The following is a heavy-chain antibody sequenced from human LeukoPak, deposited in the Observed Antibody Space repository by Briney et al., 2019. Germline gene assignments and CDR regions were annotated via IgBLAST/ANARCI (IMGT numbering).Heavy chain of an antibody. CDR3: ARGGSYYYGSGSYSY. J-gene: IGHJ4*02. CDR2: IYYSGST. V-gene: IGHV4-59*01. CDR1: GGSISSYY. Sequence: SETLSLTCTVSGGSISSYYWSWIRQPPGKGLEWIGYIYYSGSTNYNPSLKSRVTISVDTSKNQFSLKLSSVTAADTAVYYCARGGSYYYGSGSYSYWGQGTLVTVSS. D-gene: IGHD3-10*01.